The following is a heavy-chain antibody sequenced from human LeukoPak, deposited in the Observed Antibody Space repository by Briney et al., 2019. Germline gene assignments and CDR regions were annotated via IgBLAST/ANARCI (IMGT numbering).Heavy chain of an antibody. D-gene: IGHD6-13*01. CDR1: GFTFNSYA. J-gene: IGHJ4*02. V-gene: IGHV3-21*01. Sequence: PGGSLRLSCAASGFTFNSYAMSWVRQAPGKGLEWVSSISSSSSYIYYADSVKGRFTISRDNAKNSLYLQMNSLRAEDTAVYYCARDGSSWYEIYFDYWGQGTLVTVSS. CDR3: ARDGSSWYEIYFDY. CDR2: ISSSSSYI.